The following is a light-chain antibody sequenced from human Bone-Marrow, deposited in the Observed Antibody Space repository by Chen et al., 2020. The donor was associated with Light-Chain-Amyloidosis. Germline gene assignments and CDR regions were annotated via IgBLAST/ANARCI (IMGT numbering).Light chain of an antibody. CDR3: QSYDTRLRGSV. J-gene: IGLJ2*01. Sequence: QSVLTQPPSVSGAPGQRVTISCTGSRSNIGAPYDVHWYQQLPGTAPKLLLAGNSNRPSGLPDRFSGAKSGSSASLAVTGLRADDEADYYCQSYDTRLRGSVFGGGTRLTVL. CDR2: GNS. CDR1: RSNIGAPYD. V-gene: IGLV1-40*01.